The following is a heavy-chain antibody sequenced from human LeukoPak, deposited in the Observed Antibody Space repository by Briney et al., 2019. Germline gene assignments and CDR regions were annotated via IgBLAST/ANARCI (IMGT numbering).Heavy chain of an antibody. Sequence: PSETLSLTCTVSGGSISSSSYYWGWIRQPPGKGLEWIGSIYHSGSTNYNPSLESRVTISVDKSKNQFSLKLSSVAAADTAVYYCASQPYYYGSGRQIDYWGQGTLVTVSS. V-gene: IGHV4-39*07. CDR3: ASQPYYYGSGRQIDY. D-gene: IGHD3-10*01. J-gene: IGHJ4*02. CDR2: IYHSGST. CDR1: GGSISSSSYY.